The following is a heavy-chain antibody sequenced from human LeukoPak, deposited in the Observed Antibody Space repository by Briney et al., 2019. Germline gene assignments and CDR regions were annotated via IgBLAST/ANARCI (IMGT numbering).Heavy chain of an antibody. Sequence: GGSLRLSCAASGFIFSNYAMTWVRQAPETGLKWVSSISDSGGGTHYADSVKGRFTISRDNSKSTLYLQMNGLRAEDTAVYYCAKDSGPGSYYPTGDENWGQGILVTVSS. V-gene: IGHV3-23*01. CDR3: AKDSGPGSYYPTGDEN. CDR2: ISDSGGGT. J-gene: IGHJ4*02. CDR1: GFIFSNYA. D-gene: IGHD3-10*01.